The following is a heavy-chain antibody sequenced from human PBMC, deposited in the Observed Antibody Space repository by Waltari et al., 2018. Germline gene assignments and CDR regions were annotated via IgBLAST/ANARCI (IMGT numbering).Heavy chain of an antibody. Sequence: QVQLQQWGAGLLKPSETLSLTCAVYGGSFSGYYWSWIRQPPGKGLEWLGEINHSGSTNYNPSLNSRVTISVDTSKNQFSLKLSSVTAAETAVYYCARGLGYCSSTSCRWSQGTLVTVSS. CDR2: INHSGST. J-gene: IGHJ4*02. V-gene: IGHV4-34*01. CDR1: GGSFSGYY. D-gene: IGHD2-2*01. CDR3: ARGLGYCSSTSCR.